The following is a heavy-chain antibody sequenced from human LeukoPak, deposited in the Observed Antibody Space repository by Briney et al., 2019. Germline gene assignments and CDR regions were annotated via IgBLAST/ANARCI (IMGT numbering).Heavy chain of an antibody. V-gene: IGHV3-23*01. CDR3: AKTRPLDSSSWSHGDY. CDR1: GFTFSSYA. Sequence: QSGGSLRLSCAASGFTFSSYAMSWVRQAPGKGLEWVSAISGSGDSTYYGDSVKGRFTISRDNSKNTLYLQMNSLRAKDTAVYYCAKTRPLDSSSWSHGDYWGQGTLVTVSS. J-gene: IGHJ4*02. D-gene: IGHD6-13*01. CDR2: ISGSGDST.